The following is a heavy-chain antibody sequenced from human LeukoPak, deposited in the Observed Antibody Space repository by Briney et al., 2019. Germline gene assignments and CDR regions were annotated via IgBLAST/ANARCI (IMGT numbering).Heavy chain of an antibody. CDR3: AKVATSGKTVADY. Sequence: GGSLRLSCAASGFTFITYGMHWVRQAPGKGLQWVAFIRHDEGNKYYADSVKGRFTISRDNSKNTLYLQMKNLRDADTAVYNCAKVATSGKTVADYWGQGTLVTVSS. J-gene: IGHJ4*02. CDR2: IRHDEGNK. CDR1: GFTFITYG. D-gene: IGHD1/OR15-1a*01. V-gene: IGHV3-30*02.